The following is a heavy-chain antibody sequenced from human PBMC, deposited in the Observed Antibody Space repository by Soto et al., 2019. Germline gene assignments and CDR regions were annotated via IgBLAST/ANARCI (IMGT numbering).Heavy chain of an antibody. CDR2: MSYDGSDT. Sequence: GGSLRLSCVGSGFIFSNNGMHWVRQTPGKGLEWVAFMSYDGSDTFYADSVKGRFTISRDNSKNTLFLHMSNLRAEDTAVYYCARKLKYCSGPSCNFDYWGPGTLVTVSS. D-gene: IGHD2-2*01. CDR3: ARKLKYCSGPSCNFDY. V-gene: IGHV3-30*03. J-gene: IGHJ4*02. CDR1: GFIFSNNG.